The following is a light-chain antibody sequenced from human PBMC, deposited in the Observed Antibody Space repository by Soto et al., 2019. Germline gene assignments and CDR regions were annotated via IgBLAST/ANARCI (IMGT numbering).Light chain of an antibody. CDR3: QQYYSTPIT. CDR2: WAS. V-gene: IGKV4-1*01. J-gene: IGKJ5*01. CDR1: QSVLYSSNNKNY. Sequence: DIVMTQSPDSLAVSRGERATINCKSSQSVLYSSNNKNYLAWYQQKPGQPPKLLISWASTRESGVPDRFSGSGSGTDFPLTISSLQAEDVAVYYCQQYYSTPITFGQGTRLEIK.